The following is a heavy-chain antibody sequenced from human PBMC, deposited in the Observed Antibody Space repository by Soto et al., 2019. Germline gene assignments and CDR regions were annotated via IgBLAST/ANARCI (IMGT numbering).Heavy chain of an antibody. Sequence: QVQLVQSGAEVKKPGSSVKVSCKASGGTFSSYAISWVRQAPGQGLEWMGGIIPIFGTANYAQKFQGRVTITADESTSTAYLELSSLRSEDTAVYYCARESIAVAGTSYYYGMDVWGQGTTVTVSS. CDR3: ARESIAVAGTSYYYGMDV. CDR1: GGTFSSYA. D-gene: IGHD6-19*01. J-gene: IGHJ6*02. V-gene: IGHV1-69*01. CDR2: IIPIFGTA.